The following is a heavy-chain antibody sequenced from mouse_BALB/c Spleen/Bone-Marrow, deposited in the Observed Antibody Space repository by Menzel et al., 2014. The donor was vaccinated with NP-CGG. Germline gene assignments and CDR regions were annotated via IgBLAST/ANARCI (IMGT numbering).Heavy chain of an antibody. D-gene: IGHD4-1*01. V-gene: IGHV14-3*02. CDR2: IDPANGNT. Sequence: EVQLQQSGAELVKPGALVKLSCTASGFNIKDTYMHWVKQRPEQGLEWIGRIDPANGNTKYDPKFQGKATITADTSSNTAYLQLSSLTSEDTAVYYCARWEYYAMDYWGQGTSVTVSS. CDR3: ARWEYYAMDY. J-gene: IGHJ4*01. CDR1: GFNIKDTY.